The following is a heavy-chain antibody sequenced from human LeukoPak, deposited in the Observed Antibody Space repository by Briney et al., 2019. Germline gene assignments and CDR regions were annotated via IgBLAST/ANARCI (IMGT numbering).Heavy chain of an antibody. CDR3: AQRGDSSFNRFDP. J-gene: IGHJ5*02. CDR1: GGSFSGYY. Sequence: SETLSLTCAVYGGSFSGYYWSWIRQPPGKGLEWIGEINHSGSTNYNPSLKSRVTISVDTSKNQFSLKLSSVTAADTAVYYCAQRGDSSFNRFDPWGQGTLVTVSS. CDR2: INHSGST. D-gene: IGHD3-16*01. V-gene: IGHV4-34*01.